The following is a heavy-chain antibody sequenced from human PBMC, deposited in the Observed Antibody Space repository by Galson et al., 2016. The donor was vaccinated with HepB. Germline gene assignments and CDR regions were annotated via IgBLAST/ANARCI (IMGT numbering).Heavy chain of an antibody. Sequence: SLRLSCAASGFNVSSYALHWVRQAPGKGLEYFSGISSVAGTTYYVDSVRGRFTISRDNSKNTRYGQMNSLRDEDTAVYFCVARKVRDFILVEYWGQGTLVTVSS. CDR3: VARKVRDFILVEY. CDR1: GFNVSSYA. D-gene: IGHD2-21*01. CDR2: ISSVAGTT. J-gene: IGHJ4*02. V-gene: IGHV3-64*05.